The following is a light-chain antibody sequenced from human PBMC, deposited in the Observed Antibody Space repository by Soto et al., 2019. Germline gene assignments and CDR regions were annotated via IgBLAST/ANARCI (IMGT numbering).Light chain of an antibody. J-gene: IGKJ4*01. CDR2: DAS. CDR3: QQRSNWPLT. V-gene: IGKV3-11*01. Sequence: EIVLTQSPATLSLSPGERATLSCRASHNVSNYLAWYQQRPGQAPRLLISDASNRATGIPARFSGSGSGTDFTLTISSLEPEDFAVYYCQQRSNWPLTFGGGTKVEIK. CDR1: HNVSNY.